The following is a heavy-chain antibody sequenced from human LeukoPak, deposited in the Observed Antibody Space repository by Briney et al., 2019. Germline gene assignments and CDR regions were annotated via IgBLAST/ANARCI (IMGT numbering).Heavy chain of an antibody. J-gene: IGHJ4*02. CDR2: NSWNSGSI. Sequence: GRSLRLSCAASGFTFDDYAMHWVRQAPGKGLEWVSGNSWNSGSIGYADSVKGRFTISRDNAKNSLYLQMNSLRAEDTALYYCAKVSSVYYYDSSGPLGYWGQGTLVTVSS. D-gene: IGHD3-22*01. CDR3: AKVSSVYYYDSSGPLGY. V-gene: IGHV3-9*01. CDR1: GFTFDDYA.